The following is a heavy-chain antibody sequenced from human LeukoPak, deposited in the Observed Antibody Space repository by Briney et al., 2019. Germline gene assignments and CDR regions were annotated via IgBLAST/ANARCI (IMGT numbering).Heavy chain of an antibody. V-gene: IGHV4-59*01. D-gene: IGHD6-25*01. CDR3: AREEGAAFVY. CDR2: IYYSGST. CDR1: GGSINTYY. Sequence: SETLSLTCTVSGGSINTYYWSWIRQPPGKGLEWIGDIYYSGSTNYNPSLKSRVTISVDTSKNQFSLKLSSVTAADTAVYYCAREEGAAFVYWGQGTLVTVSS. J-gene: IGHJ4*02.